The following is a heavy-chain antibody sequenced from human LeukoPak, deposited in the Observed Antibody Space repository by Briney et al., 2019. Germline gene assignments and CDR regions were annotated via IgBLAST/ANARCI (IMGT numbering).Heavy chain of an antibody. Sequence: SETLSLTCTVSGGSISSSSYYWGWIRQPPGKGLEWIGSIYYSGSTYYNPSLKSRVTISVDTSKNQFSLKLSSVTAADTDVYYCASLNDYGDYGWGQGTLVTVSS. CDR1: GGSISSSSYY. CDR3: ASLNDYGDYG. CDR2: IYYSGST. D-gene: IGHD4-17*01. V-gene: IGHV4-39*01. J-gene: IGHJ4*02.